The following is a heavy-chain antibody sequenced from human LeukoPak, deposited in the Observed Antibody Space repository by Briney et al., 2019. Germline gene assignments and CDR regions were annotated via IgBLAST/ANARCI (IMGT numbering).Heavy chain of an antibody. CDR3: ARGYYYYYMDV. CDR1: GGSFSGYY. V-gene: IGHV4-34*01. CDR2: INHSGIT. J-gene: IGHJ6*03. Sequence: SETLSLTCAVYGGSFSGYYWSWIRQPPGKGLEWIGEINHSGITNYNPSLKSRVTISVDTSKNQFSLKLSSVTAEETAVYYCARGYYYYYMDVWGKGTTVTVSS.